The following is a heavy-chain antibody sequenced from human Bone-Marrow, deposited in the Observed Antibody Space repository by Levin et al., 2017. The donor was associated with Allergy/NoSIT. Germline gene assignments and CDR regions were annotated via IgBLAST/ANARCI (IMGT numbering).Heavy chain of an antibody. Sequence: PSETLSLTCTVSGGSISSSSYYWGWIRQPPGKGLEWIGSIYYSGSTYYNPSLKSRVTISVDTSKNQFSLKLSSVTAADTAVYYCASPTRDPYYFDYWGQGTLVTVSS. CDR3: ASPTRDPYYFDY. CDR1: GGSISSSSYY. CDR2: IYYSGST. D-gene: IGHD5-24*01. V-gene: IGHV4-39*01. J-gene: IGHJ4*02.